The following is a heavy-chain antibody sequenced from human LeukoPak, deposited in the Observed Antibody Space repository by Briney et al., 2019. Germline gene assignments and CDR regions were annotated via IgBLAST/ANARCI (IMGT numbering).Heavy chain of an antibody. V-gene: IGHV3-30*03. D-gene: IGHD6-19*01. Sequence: GGSLRLSCAASGFTFSDYGMHWVRQAPGKGLEWVAVIANDGRDKKYADSVRGRFTISRDNSKNSLYLQVNSLRAEDTAVYYCARDGSPYSSGWSIFDYWGQGTLVTVSS. CDR2: IANDGRDK. CDR3: ARDGSPYSSGWSIFDY. CDR1: GFTFSDYG. J-gene: IGHJ4*02.